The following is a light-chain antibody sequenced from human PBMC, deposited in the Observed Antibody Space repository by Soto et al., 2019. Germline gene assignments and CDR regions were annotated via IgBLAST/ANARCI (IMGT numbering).Light chain of an antibody. V-gene: IGLV1-40*01. CDR2: GNS. J-gene: IGLJ2*01. CDR3: QSYDSSLIGNVV. CDR1: SSNIGAGYD. Sequence: QSVLTQPPSVSGAPGQRVTISCTGSSSNIGAGYDVHWYQQLPGTAPKLLIYGNSNRPSGVPDRFSGSKSGTSASLAITGLQPEDEADYYCQSYDSSLIGNVVFGGGTKLTVL.